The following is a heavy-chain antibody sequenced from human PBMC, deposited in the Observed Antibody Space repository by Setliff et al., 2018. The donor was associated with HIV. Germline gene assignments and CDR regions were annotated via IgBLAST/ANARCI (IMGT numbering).Heavy chain of an antibody. Sequence: SETLSLTCAVYGGSFSGYYWSWIRQPPGKGLEWIGEINHSGSSNYNPSLKSRVTISVDTSKNQFSLKLSSVTAADTAVYYCARRRITMIVAPFQHWGQGTLVTVSS. CDR2: INHSGSS. CDR1: GGSFSGYY. CDR3: ARRRITMIVAPFQH. D-gene: IGHD3-22*01. V-gene: IGHV4-34*01. J-gene: IGHJ1*01.